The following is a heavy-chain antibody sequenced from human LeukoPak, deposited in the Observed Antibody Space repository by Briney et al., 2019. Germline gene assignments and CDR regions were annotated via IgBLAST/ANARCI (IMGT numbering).Heavy chain of an antibody. V-gene: IGHV3-23*01. CDR2: ISGSGGST. CDR3: ATYSSSWYCFDY. D-gene: IGHD6-13*01. Sequence: GGSLRLSCAASGFTFSSYAMSWVRQAPGKGLEWVSAISGSGGSTYYADSVKGRFTISRDNSKNTLYLQMNSLRAEDTAVYYCATYSSSWYCFDYWGQGTLFTVSS. CDR1: GFTFSSYA. J-gene: IGHJ4*02.